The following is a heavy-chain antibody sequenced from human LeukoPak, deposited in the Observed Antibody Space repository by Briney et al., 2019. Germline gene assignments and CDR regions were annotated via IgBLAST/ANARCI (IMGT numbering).Heavy chain of an antibody. CDR2: IDTKSGVT. CDR3: ARGPGNTSTLWRDRRGEYYFDY. D-gene: IGHD2/OR15-2a*01. V-gene: IGHV1-2*02. CDR1: GGTFSNYA. J-gene: IGHJ4*02. Sequence: ASVKVSCKASGGTFSNYAINWVRQAPGHGLEWIGWIDTKSGVTKYAQKSQSRVTMTRDTSITTAYTELSGLRSDDTAVYYCARGPGNTSTLWRDRRGEYYFDYWGQGTLVTFCS.